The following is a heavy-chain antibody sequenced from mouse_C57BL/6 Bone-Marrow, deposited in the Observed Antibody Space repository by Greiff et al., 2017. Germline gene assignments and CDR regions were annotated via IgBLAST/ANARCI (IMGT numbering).Heavy chain of an antibody. CDR3: ARKGRGAMDY. V-gene: IGHV1-63*01. CDR2: IYPGGGYT. J-gene: IGHJ4*01. D-gene: IGHD3-3*01. CDR1: GYTFTNYW. Sequence: QVQLQQSGAELVRPGTSVKMSCKASGYTFTNYWIGWAKQRPGHGLEWIGDIYPGGGYTNYNEKFKGKATLTADKSSSTAYMQFSSLTSEDSAIYYCARKGRGAMDYWGQGTSATVSS.